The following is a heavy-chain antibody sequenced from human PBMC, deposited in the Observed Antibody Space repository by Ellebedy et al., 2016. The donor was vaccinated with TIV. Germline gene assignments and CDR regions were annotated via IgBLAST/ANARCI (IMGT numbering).Heavy chain of an antibody. D-gene: IGHD2-8*01. CDR1: GFTFSDYR. V-gene: IGHV3-21*01. CDR3: TKNNGGRGPNWFAP. CDR2: ISGSGFYK. J-gene: IGHJ5*02. Sequence: GGSLRLXCAASGFTFSDYRMNWVRHSPGKGLEWVSSISGSGFYKWYADSMKGRFTISRDNAKNSLILQMNSLRAEDTATYYCTKNNGGRGPNWFAPWGPGTLVTVSS.